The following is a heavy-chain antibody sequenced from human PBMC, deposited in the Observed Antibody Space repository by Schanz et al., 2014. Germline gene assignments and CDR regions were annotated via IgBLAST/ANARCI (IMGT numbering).Heavy chain of an antibody. CDR1: GGTFSSDT. D-gene: IGHD6-13*01. CDR2: IIPILGIA. Sequence: VHLVQSGAEVKKPGSSVKVSCKASGGTFSSDTFSWVRQAPGQGLEWMGRIIPILGIANYAQKFQGRVTITADKSTFTAYMDVSSLRSEDTAVYYCASSGAGYSSSWDFDYWGQGTLXTVSS. V-gene: IGHV1-69*02. J-gene: IGHJ4*02. CDR3: ASSGAGYSSSWDFDY.